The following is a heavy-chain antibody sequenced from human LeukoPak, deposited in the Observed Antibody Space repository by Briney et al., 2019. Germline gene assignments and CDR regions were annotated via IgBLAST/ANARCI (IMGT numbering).Heavy chain of an antibody. CDR2: IYYSGST. D-gene: IGHD5-18*01. CDR3: ARVRYSYGNYYYYGMDV. CDR1: GGSISSYY. J-gene: IGHJ6*02. V-gene: IGHV4-59*01. Sequence: SETLSLTCTVSGGSISSYYWSWIRQPPGKGLEWIGYIYYSGSTNYNPSLKCRVTISVDTSKNQFSLKLSSVTAADTAVYYCARVRYSYGNYYYYGMDVWGQGTTVTVSS.